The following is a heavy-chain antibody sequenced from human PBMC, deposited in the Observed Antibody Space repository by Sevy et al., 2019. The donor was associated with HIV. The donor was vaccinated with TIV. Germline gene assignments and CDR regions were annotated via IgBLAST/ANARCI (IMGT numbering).Heavy chain of an antibody. CDR1: GFTFSSNS. V-gene: IGHV3-48*04. CDR2: INSRSSTI. CDR3: ARVGGCSSTSCFAYWFDP. D-gene: IGHD2-2*01. Sequence: GGSLRLSCAASGFTFSSNSMNWVRQAPGKGLEWISYINSRSSTIHYADSVKGRFTISRDNAKNSLYLQMNSLRAEDTAVYYCARVGGCSSTSCFAYWFDPWGQGTLVTVSS. J-gene: IGHJ5*02.